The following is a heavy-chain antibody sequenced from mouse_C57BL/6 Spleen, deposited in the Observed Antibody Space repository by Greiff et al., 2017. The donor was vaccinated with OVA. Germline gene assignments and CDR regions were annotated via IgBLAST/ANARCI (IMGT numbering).Heavy chain of an antibody. CDR2: ISSGISTI. J-gene: IGHJ4*01. Sequence: EVHLVESGGGLVKPGGSLKLSCAASGFTFSDYGMHWVRQAPEKGLEWVAYISSGISTIYYADTVKGRFTISRDNAKNTLFLQMTSLRSEDTAMYYCARRDYGSSYDAMDYWGQGTSVTVSS. V-gene: IGHV5-17*01. D-gene: IGHD1-1*01. CDR3: ARRDYGSSYDAMDY. CDR1: GFTFSDYG.